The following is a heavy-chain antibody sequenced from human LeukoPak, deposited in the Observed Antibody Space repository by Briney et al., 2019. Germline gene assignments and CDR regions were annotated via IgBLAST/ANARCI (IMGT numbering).Heavy chain of an antibody. V-gene: IGHV4-4*07. CDR3: ARDVYYYDSSGYYYSDY. D-gene: IGHD3-22*01. J-gene: IGHJ4*02. CDR2: IYTSGST. Sequence: SETLSLTCTVSGGSISSYYWSWIRQPAGKGLEWIGRIYTSGSTNYNPSLKSRVTMSVDTSKNQFSLKLSSVTAADTAVYYCARDVYYYDSSGYYYSDYWGQGTLVTVSS. CDR1: GGSISSYY.